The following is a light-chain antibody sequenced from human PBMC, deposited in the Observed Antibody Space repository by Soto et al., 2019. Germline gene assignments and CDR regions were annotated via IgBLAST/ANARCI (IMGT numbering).Light chain of an antibody. V-gene: IGLV2-14*01. Sequence: QSVLTQPASVSGSPGQSITIACTGTIRDVGSYNLVSWYQQRPGEAPKLIISEVRKRPSGISNRFTGSKSGNTASLTISGLQTEDEAYYYCRSYTTTSTLVFGGGTKLTVL. J-gene: IGLJ3*02. CDR3: RSYTTTSTLV. CDR1: IRDVGSYNL. CDR2: EVR.